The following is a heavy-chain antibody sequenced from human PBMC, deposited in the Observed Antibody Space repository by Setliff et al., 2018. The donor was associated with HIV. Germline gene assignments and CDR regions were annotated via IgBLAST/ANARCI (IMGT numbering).Heavy chain of an antibody. CDR2: ISYDGSKK. Sequence: HPGGSLRLSCAASGFTFSRYGMHWVRQAPGKGLEWVAFISYDGSKKYDADFVKGRFTISRDNSKNTVYLQMNSLRAEDTAVYYCARVPLLGHTLDYWGQGTLVTVSS. J-gene: IGHJ4*02. CDR1: GFTFSRYG. V-gene: IGHV3-30*04. CDR3: ARVPLLGHTLDY.